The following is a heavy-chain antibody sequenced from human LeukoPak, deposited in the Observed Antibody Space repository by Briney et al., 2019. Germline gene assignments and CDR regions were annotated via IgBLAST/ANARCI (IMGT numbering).Heavy chain of an antibody. CDR2: ISYDGSNK. CDR3: ARILSSAWGELGY. V-gene: IGHV3-30*04. J-gene: IGHJ4*02. CDR1: GFTFSSYA. D-gene: IGHD6-19*01. Sequence: GGSLRLSCAASGFTFSSYAMHWVRQAPGKGLEWVAVISYDGSNKYYADSVKGRFTISRDNSKNTLYLQMNSLRAEDTAVYYCARILSSAWGELGYWGQGTLVTVSS.